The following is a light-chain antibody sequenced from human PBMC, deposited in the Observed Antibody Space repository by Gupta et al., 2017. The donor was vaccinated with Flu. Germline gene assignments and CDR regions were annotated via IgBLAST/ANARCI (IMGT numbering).Light chain of an antibody. CDR1: QSLLHSNGNNY. V-gene: IGKV2-28*01. J-gene: IGKJ1*01. Sequence: DIVMPQSPLSLPVNPGEPASIACRSSQSLLHSNGNNYLGWYLQKPGQSPQLLIYLGSSRASGVPDRFSGSGSGTDFTLKISRVEAEDVGVYYCMQVLQSPRTFGQGTKVEIK. CDR3: MQVLQSPRT. CDR2: LGS.